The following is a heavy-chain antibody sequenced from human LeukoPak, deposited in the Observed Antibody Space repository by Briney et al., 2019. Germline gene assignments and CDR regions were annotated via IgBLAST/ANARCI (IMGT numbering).Heavy chain of an antibody. CDR3: ARGGGYYYGSGSPNWFDP. CDR2: IYYSGST. J-gene: IGHJ5*02. D-gene: IGHD3-10*01. CDR1: GGSISSYY. Sequence: PSETLSLTCTVSGGSISSYYWSWIRQPPGKGLEWIGYIYYSGSTNYNPSLKSRVTISVDTSKNQFSLKLSSLTAADTAVYYCARGGGYYYGSGSPNWFDPWGQGTLVTVSS. V-gene: IGHV4-59*01.